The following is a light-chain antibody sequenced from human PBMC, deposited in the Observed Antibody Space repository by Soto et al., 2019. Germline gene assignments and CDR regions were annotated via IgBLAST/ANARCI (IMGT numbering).Light chain of an antibody. CDR2: WAS. Sequence: SPLSCWSSQSLLSTSNNKNFLAWYQQIPGQPPKLLLYWASARESGVPDRLSGSGSGTEFTLSISSLQPEDVAVYYCQQYYSSPLTFGGGTKVEI. V-gene: IGKV4-1*01. CDR1: QSLLSTSNNKNF. J-gene: IGKJ4*01. CDR3: QQYYSSPLT.